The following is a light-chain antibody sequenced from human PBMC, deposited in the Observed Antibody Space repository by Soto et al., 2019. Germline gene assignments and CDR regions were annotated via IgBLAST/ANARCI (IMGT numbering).Light chain of an antibody. J-gene: IGKJ1*01. CDR3: QQYDSYWT. CDR1: QSINIW. CDR2: DAS. Sequence: DIQMTQSPSTLSASEGDRVTFSCRASQSINIWLAWYQQKPGKAPKLLIYDASTLGSGVPSRFSGSGSGTQFTLTISILQPDDFATYYCQQYDSYWTFGQGTKVEIK. V-gene: IGKV1-5*01.